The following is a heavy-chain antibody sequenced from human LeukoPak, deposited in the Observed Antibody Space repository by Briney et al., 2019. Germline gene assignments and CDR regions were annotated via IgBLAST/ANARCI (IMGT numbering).Heavy chain of an antibody. CDR3: ARVVRGVTVIDY. CDR1: GGSISSYY. Sequence: SETLSLTCTVSGGSISSYYWSWIRQPPGKGLEWIGYIYYSGSTNHNPSLKSRVTISVDTSKNQFSLKLSSVTAADTAVYYCARVVRGVTVIDYWGQGTLVTVSS. V-gene: IGHV4-59*01. D-gene: IGHD3-10*01. CDR2: IYYSGST. J-gene: IGHJ4*02.